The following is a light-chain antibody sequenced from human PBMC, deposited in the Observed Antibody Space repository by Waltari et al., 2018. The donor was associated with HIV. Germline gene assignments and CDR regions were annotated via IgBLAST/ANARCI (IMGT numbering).Light chain of an antibody. V-gene: IGKV1-8*01. CDR3: QQYYNYPPT. Sequence: AIRMTQSPSSSSASTGERVIITCRGNQSISSYLAWYQERPGKAPKLLMYNTSTVQGGVPSRFSGSGSGTDFNLTISCLQSEDFATYYCQQYYNYPPTFGQGTKVEI. J-gene: IGKJ1*01. CDR1: QSISSY. CDR2: NTS.